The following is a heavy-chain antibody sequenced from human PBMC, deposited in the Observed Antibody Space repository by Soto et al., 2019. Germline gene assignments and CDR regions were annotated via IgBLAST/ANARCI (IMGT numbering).Heavy chain of an antibody. CDR3: ANHYDSSGYYYRGLDY. Sequence: QVQLVQSGAEVKKPGSSVKVSCKASGGTFSSYAISWVRQAPGQGLEWMGGIIPIFGTADYAQKFQGRVTITADESTSKAYMELSSLRSEDTAVYYCANHYDSSGYYYRGLDYWAQGTLVTVSS. J-gene: IGHJ4*02. V-gene: IGHV1-69*12. CDR1: GGTFSSYA. CDR2: IIPIFGTA. D-gene: IGHD3-22*01.